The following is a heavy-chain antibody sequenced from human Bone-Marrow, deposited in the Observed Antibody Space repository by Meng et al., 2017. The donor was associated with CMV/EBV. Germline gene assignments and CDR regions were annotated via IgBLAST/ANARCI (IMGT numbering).Heavy chain of an antibody. CDR3: ARVLFQSDYYLSWFDP. J-gene: IGHJ5*02. D-gene: IGHD3-22*01. Sequence: SETLSLTCTVSGGSISSGGYYWSWIRQHPGKGLEWIGYIYYSGSTYYNPSLKSRVTISVDTSKNQFSLKLSSVTAADTAVYYCARVLFQSDYYLSWFDPWGQGTLVTVSS. CDR2: IYYSGST. V-gene: IGHV4-31*03. CDR1: GGSISSGGYY.